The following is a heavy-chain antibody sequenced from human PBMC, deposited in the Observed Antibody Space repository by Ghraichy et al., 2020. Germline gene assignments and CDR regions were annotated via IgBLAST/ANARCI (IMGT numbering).Heavy chain of an antibody. CDR1: GFTFSSHW. D-gene: IGHD3-10*01. V-gene: IGHV3-74*01. Sequence: GGSLRLSCAASGFTFSSHWMHWVRQGPGKGLVWVSRISSDGTTTNYADSVKGRFTISRDNAKNTLYLQMNSLRAEDTAVYYCATGLLSDASGSYSNRWGHGTLVTVSS. CDR3: ATGLLSDASGSYSNR. J-gene: IGHJ4*01. CDR2: ISSDGTTT.